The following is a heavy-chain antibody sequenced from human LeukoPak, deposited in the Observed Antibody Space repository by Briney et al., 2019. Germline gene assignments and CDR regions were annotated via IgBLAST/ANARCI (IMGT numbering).Heavy chain of an antibody. CDR3: AHTHLAAAEAYNWFDP. V-gene: IGHV2-5*02. CDR1: GFSLSTSGVG. CDR2: IYWDDDK. D-gene: IGHD6-13*01. J-gene: IGHJ5*02. Sequence: VSGPTLVNPTQTLTLTCTFSGFSLSTSGVGVGWIRQPPGKALEWLALIYWDDDKRYSPSLKSRLTITKDTSKNEVVLTMTNMDPVDTATYYCAHTHLAAAEAYNWFDPWGQGTLVTVSS.